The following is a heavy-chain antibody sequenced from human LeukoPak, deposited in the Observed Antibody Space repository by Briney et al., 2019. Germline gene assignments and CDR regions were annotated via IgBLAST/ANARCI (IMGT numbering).Heavy chain of an antibody. CDR1: GFTFSSYA. Sequence: GGSLRLSCAASGFTFSSYAMSWVRQAPGKGLEWVSAISGSGGSTYYADSVKGRFTISRDNAKNSLYLQMNSLRAEDTAVYYCARCGGGYQLLLPYYYYYMDVWGKGTTVTVSS. D-gene: IGHD2-2*01. J-gene: IGHJ6*03. CDR3: ARCGGGYQLLLPYYYYYMDV. V-gene: IGHV3-23*01. CDR2: ISGSGGST.